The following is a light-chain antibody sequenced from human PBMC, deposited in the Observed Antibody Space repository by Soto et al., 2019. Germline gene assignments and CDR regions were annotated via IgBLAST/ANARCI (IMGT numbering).Light chain of an antibody. CDR1: QSVNSK. Sequence: EIVMTQSPATLSVSPVERVSLSCMASQSVNSKLAWYQQKPGQAPRLLIYGASTRATGIPARFSGSGSGTEFTLTISSLQSEDFAVYFCQQYNNWPPITFGQGTRLEIK. CDR3: QQYNNWPPIT. J-gene: IGKJ5*01. V-gene: IGKV3-15*01. CDR2: GAS.